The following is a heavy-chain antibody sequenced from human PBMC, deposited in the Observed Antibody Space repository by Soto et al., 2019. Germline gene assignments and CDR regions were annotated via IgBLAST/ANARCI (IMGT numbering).Heavy chain of an antibody. J-gene: IGHJ6*03. CDR3: ARGDKNYYYYYMDV. CDR2: ITSSSSTI. CDR1: GFSFSDYS. V-gene: IGHV3-48*01. Sequence: PGGSLRLSCAASGFSFSDYSMNWVRQAPGKGLEWVSYITSSSSTIYYADSVKGRFTISRDNAKNSLYLQMNSLRVEDTAVYYCARGDKNYYYYYMDVWGKGTTVTVSS.